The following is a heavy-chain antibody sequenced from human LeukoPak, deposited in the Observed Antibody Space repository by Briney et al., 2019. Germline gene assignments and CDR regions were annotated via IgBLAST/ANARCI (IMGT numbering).Heavy chain of an antibody. J-gene: IGHJ4*02. D-gene: IGHD4-23*01. CDR3: ARAGEYGGNSGPGFDY. V-gene: IGHV1-18*01. Sequence: ASVKVSCKASGYTFTSYGISWVRQAPGQGLEWMGWISAYNGNTNYAQKLQGRVTMTTDTSTSTAYMELRSLRSDDTAVYYCARAGEYGGNSGPGFDYWGQGTLVTVSS. CDR1: GYTFTSYG. CDR2: ISAYNGNT.